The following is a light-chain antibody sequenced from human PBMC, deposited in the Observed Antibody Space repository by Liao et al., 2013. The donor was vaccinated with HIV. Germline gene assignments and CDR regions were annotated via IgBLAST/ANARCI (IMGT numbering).Light chain of an antibody. V-gene: IGLV3-21*01. Sequence: SYELTQPPSVSVAPGNTARITCGGDNIGSESVHWYQQKSGQAPVLVMFHGIDRPSGISKRFSGSYTDNTATLTISRAEAGDEADYYCQVWDSSSNHIVFGGGTKLTVL. J-gene: IGLJ2*01. CDR1: NIGSES. CDR2: HGI. CDR3: QVWDSSSNHIV.